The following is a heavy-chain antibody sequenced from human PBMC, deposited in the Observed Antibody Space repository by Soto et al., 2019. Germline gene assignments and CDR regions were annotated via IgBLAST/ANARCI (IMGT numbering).Heavy chain of an antibody. V-gene: IGHV1-69*13. Sequence: ASVTVSCTASVGTFSNCASMCVRQAPGQGLEWMGGIILPFGTPNYAQKFQGRVTITADESMTTAYMELSGLRSEDTAVYYCARGPDYAGYFDYWGRGTLVTVSS. D-gene: IGHD4-17*01. J-gene: IGHJ4*02. CDR3: ARGPDYAGYFDY. CDR1: VGTFSNCA. CDR2: IILPFGTP.